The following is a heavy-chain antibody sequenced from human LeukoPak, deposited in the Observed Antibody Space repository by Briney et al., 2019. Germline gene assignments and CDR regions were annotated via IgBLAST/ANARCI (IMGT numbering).Heavy chain of an antibody. Sequence: ASVKVSCKASGGTFSSYTINWVRQAPGQGLEWMGGIIPIFGTANYAQKFQGRVTITTDKSTSTTYMELSSLRSEDTAVYYCARDWYYDILTGGLFDPWGQGTLVTVSS. CDR2: IIPIFGTA. CDR3: ARDWYYDILTGGLFDP. CDR1: GGTFSSYT. J-gene: IGHJ5*02. D-gene: IGHD3-9*01. V-gene: IGHV1-69*05.